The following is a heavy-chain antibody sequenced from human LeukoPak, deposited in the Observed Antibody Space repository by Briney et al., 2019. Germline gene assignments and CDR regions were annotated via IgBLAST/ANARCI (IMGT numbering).Heavy chain of an antibody. D-gene: IGHD6-13*01. CDR3: ARVTYGSSWSAGY. CDR2: ISSSSSYI. CDR1: GFTFSSYS. V-gene: IGHV3-21*01. Sequence: PGGSLRLSRAASGFTFSSYSMNWVRQAPGKGLEWVSSISSSSSYIYYADSVKGRFTISRDNAKNSLYLQMNSLRAEDTAVYYCARVTYGSSWSAGYWGQGTLVTVSS. J-gene: IGHJ4*02.